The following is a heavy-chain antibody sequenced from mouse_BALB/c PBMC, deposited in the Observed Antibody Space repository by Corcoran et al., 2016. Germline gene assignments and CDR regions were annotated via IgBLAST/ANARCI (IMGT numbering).Heavy chain of an antibody. CDR3: ARSFWFAY. J-gene: IGHJ3*01. V-gene: IGHV1-18*01. CDR2: INPYSGAT. Sequence: EVQLQQSGPELVKPGASVKISCKASDYSFTDYYMHWVKQCHVKSLEWIGRINPYSGATTYNQNFKDKATLTVDKSSSTTYMELHSLISEDSAVYYCARSFWFAYWGQGTLVTVSA. CDR1: DYSFTDYY.